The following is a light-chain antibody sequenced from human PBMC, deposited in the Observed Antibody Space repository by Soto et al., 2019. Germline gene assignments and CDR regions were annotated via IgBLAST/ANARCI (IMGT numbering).Light chain of an antibody. CDR3: MQALQTPRT. J-gene: IGKJ1*01. CDR1: QSLLHSNGYNY. CDR2: LGS. V-gene: IGKV2-28*01. Sequence: DIVMTQSPLSLLVTPGEPASISCRSSQSLLHSNGYNYLDWYLQKPGQSPQLLIYLGSNRASGVPDRFSGSGSGTDFTLKISRVEAEDVGVYYCMQALQTPRTLGQGTKVDIK.